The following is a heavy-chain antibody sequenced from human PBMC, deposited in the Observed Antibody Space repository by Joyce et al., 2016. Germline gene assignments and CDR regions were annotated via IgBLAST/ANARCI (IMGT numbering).Heavy chain of an antibody. V-gene: IGHV3-30*18. Sequence: QVQLVESGGGVVQPGRSLRLSCAASGLTLSNYGVHWVRQALGKGLEWVAVISYDGIYKYYAYSVKGRFTISRDNSKNTVFLEMNSLRTEDTAVYYCAKILTATYSSGWFLDYWGQGTLVTVSS. J-gene: IGHJ4*02. CDR2: ISYDGIYK. D-gene: IGHD6-25*01. CDR1: GLTLSNYG. CDR3: AKILTATYSSGWFLDY.